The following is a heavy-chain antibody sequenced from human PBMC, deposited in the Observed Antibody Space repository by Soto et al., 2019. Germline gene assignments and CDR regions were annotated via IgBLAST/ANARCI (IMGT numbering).Heavy chain of an antibody. Sequence: GGIWQPPGKGLEWIGYIYYSGSTNYNPSLKSRVTISVDTSKNQFSLKLSSVTAADTAVYYCARDGREVSLRAYYYGMDVWGQGTTVTVS. J-gene: IGHJ6*02. CDR2: IYYSGST. CDR3: ARDGREVSLRAYYYGMDV. V-gene: IGHV4-59*01. D-gene: IGHD2-15*01.